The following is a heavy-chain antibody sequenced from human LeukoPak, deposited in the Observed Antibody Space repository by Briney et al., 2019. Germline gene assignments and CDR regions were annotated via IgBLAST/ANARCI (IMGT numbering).Heavy chain of an antibody. CDR1: GFTFSSYA. CDR2: ISGSGSST. J-gene: IGHJ4*02. CDR3: AKGVVVVAAKYYFDY. Sequence: GGSLRLSCAASGFTFSSYAMNWVRQAPGKGLEWVSAISGSGSSTYYADSVKGRFTISRDNSKNTLYLQMNSLRAEDTAVYYCAKGVVVVAAKYYFDYWGQGTLVSVSS. D-gene: IGHD2-15*01. V-gene: IGHV3-23*01.